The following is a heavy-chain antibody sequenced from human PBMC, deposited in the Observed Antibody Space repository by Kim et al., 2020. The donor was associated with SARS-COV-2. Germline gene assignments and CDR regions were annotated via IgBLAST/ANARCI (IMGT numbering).Heavy chain of an antibody. CDR3: AKDHPSSGWPTVDI. D-gene: IGHD6-19*01. V-gene: IGHV3-23*05. Sequence: YGDSVRGRFTISRDNSKNTVFLQMNSLRVEDSALYYCAKDHPSSGWPTVDIWGQGTLVTVSP. J-gene: IGHJ1*01.